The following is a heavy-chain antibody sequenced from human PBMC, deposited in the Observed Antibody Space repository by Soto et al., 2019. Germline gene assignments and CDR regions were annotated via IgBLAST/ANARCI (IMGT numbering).Heavy chain of an antibody. CDR2: IIPIFGTA. V-gene: IGHV1-69*13. J-gene: IGHJ3*02. Sequence: SVKVSCKASGGTFSSYAISWVRQAPGQGLEWMGGIIPIFGTANYAQKFQGRVTITADESTSTAYMELSSLRSEDTAVYYCARAPSLAAAGSYDAFDIWGQGTMVTVSS. CDR3: ARAPSLAAAGSYDAFDI. CDR1: GGTFSSYA. D-gene: IGHD6-13*01.